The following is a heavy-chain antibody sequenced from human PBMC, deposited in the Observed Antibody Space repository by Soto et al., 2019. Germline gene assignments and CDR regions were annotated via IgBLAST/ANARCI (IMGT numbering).Heavy chain of an antibody. CDR2: ISAYNGNT. D-gene: IGHD6-13*01. CDR3: ARVEDIAAAGTSYGMDV. V-gene: IGHV1-18*01. Sequence: QVQLVQSGAEVKKPGASVKVSCKASGYTFTSYGISWVRQAPGQGLEWMGWISAYNGNTNYAQKLQGRVTMTTDTPTSTAYMELRSLRSDDTAVYYCARVEDIAAAGTSYGMDVWGQGTTVTVSS. CDR1: GYTFTSYG. J-gene: IGHJ6*02.